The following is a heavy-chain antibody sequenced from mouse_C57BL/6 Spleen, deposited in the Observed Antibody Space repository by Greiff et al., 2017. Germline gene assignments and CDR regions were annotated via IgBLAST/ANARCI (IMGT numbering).Heavy chain of an antibody. D-gene: IGHD2-4*01. J-gene: IGHJ3*01. CDR2: IDPSDSYT. CDR3: AISLCEYDGEVFAY. CDR1: GYTFTSYW. V-gene: IGHV1-69*01. Sequence: QVQLQQPGAELVMPGASVKLSCKASGYTFTSYWMHWVKQRPGQGLEWIGEIDPSDSYTNYNQKFKGKSTLTVDKSSSTAYMQLSSLTSEDSAVYYCAISLCEYDGEVFAYWGQGTLVTVSA.